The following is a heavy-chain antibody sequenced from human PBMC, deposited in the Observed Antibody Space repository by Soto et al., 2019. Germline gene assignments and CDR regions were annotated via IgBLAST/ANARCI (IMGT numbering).Heavy chain of an antibody. CDR3: TSNAAAKVGTLSY. J-gene: IGHJ4*02. V-gene: IGHV3-15*02. Sequence: EVQLVESGGALVEPGGSVRLSCAASGFTFINARMSWVRQAPGKGRDWVGRIDGGKTDFAAPVEGRFTFSRDDSRNTLFLQMNSLKTEDTGVYYCTSNAAAKVGTLSYWGQGTLVTVSS. CDR1: GFTFINAR. CDR2: IDGGKT. D-gene: IGHD1-26*01.